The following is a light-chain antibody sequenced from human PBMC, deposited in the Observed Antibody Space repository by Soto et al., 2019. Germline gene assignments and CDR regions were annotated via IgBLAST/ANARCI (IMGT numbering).Light chain of an antibody. Sequence: DIQMTQSPSTLSASVGYRFTITCRASQSISSWLDWYQQKPGKAPKLLIYDASSLESGVPSRFRGSGSGTEFTLTISSLQPDDFAPYYCQQYNSYSPTCGQGTKVDNK. V-gene: IGKV1-5*01. CDR3: QQYNSYSPT. J-gene: IGKJ1*01. CDR1: QSISSW. CDR2: DAS.